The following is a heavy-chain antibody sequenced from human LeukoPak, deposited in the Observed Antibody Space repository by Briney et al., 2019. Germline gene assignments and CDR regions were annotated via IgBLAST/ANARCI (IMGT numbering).Heavy chain of an antibody. CDR2: INPNSGGT. V-gene: IGHV1-2*02. CDR3: AREPSYCSSTSCYTNFDY. Sequence: ASVKVSCKASGYTFTGYYMHWVRQAPGQGLEWMGWINPNSGGTNYAQKFQGRVTMTRDTSISTAYMELSRLRSDDTAVYYCAREPSYCSSTSCYTNFDYWGQGTLVTVSS. D-gene: IGHD2-2*02. J-gene: IGHJ4*02. CDR1: GYTFTGYY.